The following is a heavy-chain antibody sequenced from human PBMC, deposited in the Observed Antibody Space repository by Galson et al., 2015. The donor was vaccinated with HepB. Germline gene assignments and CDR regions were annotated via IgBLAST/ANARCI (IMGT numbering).Heavy chain of an antibody. J-gene: IGHJ6*02. CDR2: IYSGGST. Sequence: SLRLSCAASGFTVSSNYMSWVRQAPGKGLEWVSVIYSGGSTYYADSVKGRFTISRDNSKNTLYLQMNSLRAEDTAVYYCARDILTGLGFSGMDVWGQGTTVTVSS. D-gene: IGHD3-9*01. V-gene: IGHV3-53*01. CDR1: GFTVSSNY. CDR3: ARDILTGLGFSGMDV.